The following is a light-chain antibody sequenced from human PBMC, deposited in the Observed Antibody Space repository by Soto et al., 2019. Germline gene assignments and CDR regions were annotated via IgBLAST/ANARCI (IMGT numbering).Light chain of an antibody. V-gene: IGLV2-14*01. J-gene: IGLJ2*01. Sequence: QSALTQPASVSGSPGQSITISCTGTSSDVGGYKYVSWYQQHPGKAPKLMIYEVSNRPSGVSNRFSGSKSGNTASLTISGLQAEDEADYYCSSHTSSSTLVLFGGGTQLTVL. CDR1: SSDVGGYKY. CDR2: EVS. CDR3: SSHTSSSTLVL.